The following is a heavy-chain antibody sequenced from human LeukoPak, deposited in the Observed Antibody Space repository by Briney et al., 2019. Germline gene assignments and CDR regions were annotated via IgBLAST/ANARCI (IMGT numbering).Heavy chain of an antibody. Sequence: GGSLRLSCAASGFTFSNYGMHWVRQAPGKGLEWVAFIRYDGSNKYYADSVKGRFTISRDNFKNTVYLQMNSLRAEDTAVYYCAKGNSDPHYYYYYMDVWGKGITVTVSS. CDR2: IRYDGSNK. D-gene: IGHD4-23*01. CDR1: GFTFSNYG. J-gene: IGHJ6*03. CDR3: AKGNSDPHYYYYYMDV. V-gene: IGHV3-30*02.